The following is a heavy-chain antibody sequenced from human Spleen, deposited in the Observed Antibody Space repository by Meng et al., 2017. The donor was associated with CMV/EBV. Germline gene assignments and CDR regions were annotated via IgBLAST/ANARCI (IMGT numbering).Heavy chain of an antibody. V-gene: IGHV3-20*04. CDR2: IHGKSRSS. D-gene: IGHD5-18*01. CDR1: GFTFEDYG. J-gene: IGHJ6*02. Sequence: GESLKISCVGSGFTFEDYGMGWVRQSPGQGLEWVSGIHGKSRSSGYVDSVKGRFTISRDNAKSTLYLQMNSLRAEDTAVYFCVRGHTYVDFYFYGVDVWGHGTTVTVSS. CDR3: VRGHTYVDFYFYGVDV.